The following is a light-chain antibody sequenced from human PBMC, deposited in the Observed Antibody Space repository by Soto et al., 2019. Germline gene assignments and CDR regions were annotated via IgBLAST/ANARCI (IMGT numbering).Light chain of an antibody. CDR1: QSVRRSY. V-gene: IGKV3-20*01. Sequence: EIVITQSPSTLSVSPGERATLSCRASQSVRRSYLGWYQQKPGQAPRLLISGVSSRATGIPDRFSGGGSGTDFTLTITRLEPEDFALYFCHQYDGSPITFGQGTRLEIK. J-gene: IGKJ5*01. CDR3: HQYDGSPIT. CDR2: GVS.